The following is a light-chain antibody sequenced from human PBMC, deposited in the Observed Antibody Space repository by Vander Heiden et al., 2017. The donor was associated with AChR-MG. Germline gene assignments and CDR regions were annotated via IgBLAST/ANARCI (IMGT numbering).Light chain of an antibody. Sequence: SYELPQPPPVPVSAGKTASITCSGNKVGDKDAGWEQQKPGQSPVLVNYQDSKRPAGIPERFSGSNSGNTATLTISGTQAMDEADYYCQAWDSSTFVVFGGGTKLTVL. J-gene: IGLJ2*01. V-gene: IGLV3-1*01. CDR3: QAWDSSTFVV. CDR2: QDS. CDR1: KVGDKD.